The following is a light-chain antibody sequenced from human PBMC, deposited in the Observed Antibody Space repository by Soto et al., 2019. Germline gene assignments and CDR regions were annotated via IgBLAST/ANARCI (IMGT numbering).Light chain of an antibody. J-gene: IGLJ1*01. V-gene: IGLV1-44*01. Sequence: QSVLTQPPSASGTPGQRVTISCSGRTSNLGSNTVHWYQQLPGTAPKRLIHSNNQRPSGVPDRFSGSKSGTSASLAISGLQSEDEADYYCATWDDSLNAYVFGTGTKLTVL. CDR1: TSNLGSNT. CDR2: SNN. CDR3: ATWDDSLNAYV.